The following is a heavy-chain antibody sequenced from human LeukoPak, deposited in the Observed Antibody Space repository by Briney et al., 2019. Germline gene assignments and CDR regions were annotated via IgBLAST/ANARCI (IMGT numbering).Heavy chain of an antibody. CDR1: GFTFDDYA. CDR2: ISGSGGST. Sequence: GGSLRLSCAASGFTFDDYAMHWVRQAPGKGLEWVSAISGSGGSTYYADSVKGRFTISRDNSKNTLYLQMNSLRAEDTAVYYCAKDRDYSGSYLANPGPFDPWGQGTLVTVSS. D-gene: IGHD1-26*01. CDR3: AKDRDYSGSYLANPGPFDP. V-gene: IGHV3-23*01. J-gene: IGHJ5*02.